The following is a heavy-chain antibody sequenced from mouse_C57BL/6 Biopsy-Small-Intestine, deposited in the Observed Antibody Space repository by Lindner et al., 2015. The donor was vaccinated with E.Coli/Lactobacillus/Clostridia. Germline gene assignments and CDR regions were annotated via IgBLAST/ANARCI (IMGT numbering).Heavy chain of an antibody. Sequence: SVKVSCKTSGYRFTTYYINWMRQAPGQGLEWVGWINPTSGDTIYAQKFQGRVTMTRDTSISTAYMELSSLRSDDTAVFYCARTLGYCDSASCPGLDVWGQGTTITVSS. CDR1: GYRFTTYY. J-gene: IGHJ1*01. D-gene: IGHD6-1*01. V-gene: IGHV1S15*01. CDR3: ARTLGYCDSASCPGLDV. CDR2: INPTSGDT.